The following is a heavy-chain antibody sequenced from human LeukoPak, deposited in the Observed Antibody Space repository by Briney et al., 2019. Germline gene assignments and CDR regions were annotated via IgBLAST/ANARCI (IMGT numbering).Heavy chain of an antibody. J-gene: IGHJ6*02. Sequence: GGSLRLSCAASGFTFSDYYMSWIRQAPGKGLEWVSYISSSGSTIYYADSVKGRFTISRDNAKNSLYLQMNSLRAEDTAVYYCARDGPNIVVVPAAIRRYYYGMDVWGQGTTVTVSS. CDR1: GFTFSDYY. CDR2: ISSSGSTI. D-gene: IGHD2-2*02. CDR3: ARDGPNIVVVPAAIRRYYYGMDV. V-gene: IGHV3-11*01.